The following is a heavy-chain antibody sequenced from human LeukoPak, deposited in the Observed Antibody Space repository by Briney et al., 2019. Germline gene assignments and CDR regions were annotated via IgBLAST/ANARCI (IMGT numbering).Heavy chain of an antibody. V-gene: IGHV4-39*01. CDR3: ASVRGIVGATYYFDY. J-gene: IGHJ4*02. D-gene: IGHD1-26*01. CDR2: IYYSGST. Sequence: SETLSLTCTVSGGSIGTTSYYWGWIRQPPGKGLEWIGSIYYSGSTYYNPSLKSRVTISVDTSKNQFSLKLSSVTAADTAVYYCASVRGIVGATYYFDYWGQGTLVTVSS. CDR1: GGSIGTTSYY.